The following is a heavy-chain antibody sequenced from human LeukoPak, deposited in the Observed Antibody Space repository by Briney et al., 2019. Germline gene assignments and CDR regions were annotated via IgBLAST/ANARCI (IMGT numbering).Heavy chain of an antibody. V-gene: IGHV1-18*04. CDR3: ARGRLRPQTPFDP. D-gene: IGHD4-17*01. Sequence: ASVKVSCKASGYTFTSYGISWVRQAPGQGLEWMGWISAYNGNTNYAQKLQGRVTMTTDTSTSRAYMELRSLRSEDTAMYYCARGRLRPQTPFDPWGQGALVTVSS. J-gene: IGHJ5*02. CDR2: ISAYNGNT. CDR1: GYTFTSYG.